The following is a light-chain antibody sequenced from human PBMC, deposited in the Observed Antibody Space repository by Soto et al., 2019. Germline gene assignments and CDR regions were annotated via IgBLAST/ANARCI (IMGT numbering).Light chain of an antibody. CDR2: GAS. CDR1: QSVSDN. V-gene: IGKV3-15*01. Sequence: EIVMTQSPATLSVSPGGRATLSCRASQSVSDNLAWYQQKPGQPPRLLIYGASTRATGIPARFSGSGSETEFTLTISSLQSEDFAVYYCQQYDTWPPMYTFGQGTNLEIK. J-gene: IGKJ2*01. CDR3: QQYDTWPPMYT.